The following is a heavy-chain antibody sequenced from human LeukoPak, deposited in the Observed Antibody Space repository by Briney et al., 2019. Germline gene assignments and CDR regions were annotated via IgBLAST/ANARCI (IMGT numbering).Heavy chain of an antibody. D-gene: IGHD3-10*01. J-gene: IGHJ2*01. V-gene: IGHV4-34*01. Sequence: PSETLSLTCAVYGGSFSGYYWSWIRQPPGKGLEWIGEINHSGSTNYNPSLKRRVTISVDTSKNQFSLKLSSVTAADTAVYYCARGRYYGSGSYPRYWYFDLWGRGTLVTVSS. CDR3: ARGRYYGSGSYPRYWYFDL. CDR1: GGSFSGYY. CDR2: INHSGST.